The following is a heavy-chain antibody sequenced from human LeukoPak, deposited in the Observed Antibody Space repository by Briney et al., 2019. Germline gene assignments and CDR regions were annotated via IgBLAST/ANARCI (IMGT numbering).Heavy chain of an antibody. CDR2: ILDSAST. D-gene: IGHD1-26*01. J-gene: IGHJ5*02. CDR1: GGSISCYL. Sequence: SETLFLTCTVPGGSISCYLGSWLPQPPGKGMGRIVYILDSASTNYNPSLKSRVTISVDTSKNQFSLKLSSVTAADTAVYYCARRESAVGGSSNWFDPWGQGTLVTVSS. CDR3: ARRESAVGGSSNWFDP. V-gene: IGHV4-59*08.